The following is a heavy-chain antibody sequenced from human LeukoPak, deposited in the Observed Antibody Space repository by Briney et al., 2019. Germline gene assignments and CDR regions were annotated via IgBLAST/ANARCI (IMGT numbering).Heavy chain of an antibody. CDR2: IKQDGSER. CDR3: ARDYDFWSAYYDAFDI. Sequence: AGGSLRLSCAASGFTFSSYWMSGVRQAPGKGLEWVANIKQDGSERYYVDSVKGRFTISRDNAKNSLYLQMNSLRAEDTAVYYCARDYDFWSAYYDAFDIWGQGTMVTVSS. CDR1: GFTFSSYW. J-gene: IGHJ3*02. D-gene: IGHD3-3*01. V-gene: IGHV3-7*01.